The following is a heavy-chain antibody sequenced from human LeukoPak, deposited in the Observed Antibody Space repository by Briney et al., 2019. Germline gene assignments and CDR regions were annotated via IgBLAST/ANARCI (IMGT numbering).Heavy chain of an antibody. D-gene: IGHD6-19*01. CDR1: GFTFSTYS. CDR3: AKTPNRRGWYHDY. Sequence: GGSLRLSCEASGFTFSTYSMTWVRQTPEKGLEWVAALSGSGGSAYYADSVNGPFTVSRDNSKNMFYLQINSLSADDTAVYYCAKTPNRRGWYHDYWGPGTLVTVSS. CDR2: LSGSGGSA. J-gene: IGHJ4*02. V-gene: IGHV3-23*01.